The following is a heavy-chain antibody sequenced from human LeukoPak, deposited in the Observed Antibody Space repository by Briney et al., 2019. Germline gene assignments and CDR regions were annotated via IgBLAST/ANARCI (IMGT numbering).Heavy chain of an antibody. CDR2: ISSSSSYI. Sequence: GGSLRLSCTASGFTFGDYAMSWFRQAPGKGLEWVSSISSSSSYIYYADSVKGRFTISRDNAKNSLYLQMNSLRAEDTAVYYCARDRRNSGSYYVDYWGQGTLVTVSS. CDR1: GFTFGDYA. D-gene: IGHD1-26*01. V-gene: IGHV3-21*01. CDR3: ARDRRNSGSYYVDY. J-gene: IGHJ4*02.